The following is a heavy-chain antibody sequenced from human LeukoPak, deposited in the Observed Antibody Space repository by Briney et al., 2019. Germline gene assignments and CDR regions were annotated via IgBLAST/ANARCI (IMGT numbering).Heavy chain of an antibody. D-gene: IGHD1-26*01. J-gene: IGHJ4*02. V-gene: IGHV3-23*01. CDR1: GFRFSSYV. Sequence: GGSLRLSCAASGFRFSSYVMSWVRQAPGKGLEYVSSIDGSDGASYYADSVKGRFTISRDNFKNTLFLQTNSLRVEDTAVYYCARVNSGNYDYWGQGTLLTVSS. CDR2: IDGSDGAS. CDR3: ARVNSGNYDY.